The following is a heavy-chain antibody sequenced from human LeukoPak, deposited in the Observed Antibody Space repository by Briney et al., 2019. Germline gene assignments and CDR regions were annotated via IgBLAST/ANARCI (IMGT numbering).Heavy chain of an antibody. CDR2: INSDGSST. J-gene: IGHJ4*02. CDR1: GFTFSSYW. CDR3: ARGWSIAAAPDY. V-gene: IGHV3-74*01. Sequence: GGSLRLSCAASGFTFSSYWMHWVRQAPGKGLVWVSRINSDGSSTSYADSVKGRFTISRDNAKNTLYLQMNSLRAEDTAVYYCARGWSIAAAPDYWGQGTLVTVSS. D-gene: IGHD6-13*01.